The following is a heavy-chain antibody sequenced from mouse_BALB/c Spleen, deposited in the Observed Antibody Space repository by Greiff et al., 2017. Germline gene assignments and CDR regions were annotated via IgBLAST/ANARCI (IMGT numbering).Heavy chain of an antibody. D-gene: IGHD1-1*01. J-gene: IGHJ3*01. V-gene: IGHV1-9*01. CDR3: ARRADYYGSSFAWFAY. CDR1: GYTFSSYW. CDR2: ILPGSGST. Sequence: QVHVKQSGAELMKPGASVKISCKATGYTFSSYWIEWVKQRPGHGLEWIGEILPGSGSTNYNEKFKGKATFTADTSSNTAYMQLSSLTSEDSAVYYCARRADYYGSSFAWFAYWGQGTLVTVSA.